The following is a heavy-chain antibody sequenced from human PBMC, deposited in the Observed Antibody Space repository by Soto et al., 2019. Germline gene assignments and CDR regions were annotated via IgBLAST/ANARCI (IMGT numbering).Heavy chain of an antibody. CDR3: ARSGDNFNVLDY. CDR2: SSNSGTFA. J-gene: IGHJ4*02. Sequence: VGSLRLSCAASGFTFSDYYMSWVRQAPGRGLEWISYSSNSGTFARYATSVKGRFSISRDNANNSLYLEMNSLRVEDTAVYYCARSGDNFNVLDYWGQGTPVTVSS. CDR1: GFTFSDYY. D-gene: IGHD1-1*01. V-gene: IGHV3-11*06.